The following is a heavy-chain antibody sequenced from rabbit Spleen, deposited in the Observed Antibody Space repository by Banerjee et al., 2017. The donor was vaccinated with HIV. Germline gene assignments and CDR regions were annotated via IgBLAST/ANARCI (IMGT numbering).Heavy chain of an antibody. Sequence: QSLEESGGDMVKPGASLTLTCTASGFSFSSSYYICWVRQAPGKGPEWIGCIYPDGSGSTAYASWAKGRFTISRTASTTVTLQMTRLTAADTATYFCARDLAGVIGWNFNLWGQGTLVTVS. V-gene: IGHV1S40*01. D-gene: IGHD4-1*01. CDR3: ARDLAGVIGWNFNL. CDR2: IYPDGSGST. CDR1: GFSFSSSYY. J-gene: IGHJ4*01.